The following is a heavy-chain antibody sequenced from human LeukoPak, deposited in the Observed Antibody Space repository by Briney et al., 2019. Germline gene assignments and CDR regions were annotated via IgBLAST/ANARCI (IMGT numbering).Heavy chain of an antibody. CDR1: GGTFSSYA. CDR2: IIPIFGTA. D-gene: IGHD3-22*01. V-gene: IGHV1-69*06. Sequence: SVKVSCKASGGTFSSYAISWVRQAPGQGLEWMGGIIPIFGTANYAQKFQGRVTITADKSTSTAYMELSSLRSEDTAVYYCARIAYYYDSSGYFGYWGQGTLVTVSS. J-gene: IGHJ4*02. CDR3: ARIAYYYDSSGYFGY.